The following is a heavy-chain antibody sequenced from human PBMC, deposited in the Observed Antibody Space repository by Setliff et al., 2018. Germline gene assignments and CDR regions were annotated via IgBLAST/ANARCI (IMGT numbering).Heavy chain of an antibody. CDR3: ARRETYYNFWSGYYAY. V-gene: IGHV4-38-2*01. CDR1: GYSISSGYY. CDR2: IYHSGST. J-gene: IGHJ4*02. Sequence: SETLSLTCAVSGYSISSGYYWGWIQQPPGKGLEWIGSIYHSGSTYYNPSLKSRVTISVDTSKNQFSLKLSSVTAADTAVYYCARRETYYNFWSGYYAYWGQGTLVTVSS. D-gene: IGHD3-3*01.